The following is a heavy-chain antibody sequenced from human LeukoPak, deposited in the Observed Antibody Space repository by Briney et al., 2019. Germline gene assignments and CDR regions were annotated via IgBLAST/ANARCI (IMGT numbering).Heavy chain of an antibody. Sequence: ASVKVSCKASGYTFTGHYMHWVRQAPGQGLEWMAWINPNTDGTNYAQKFQGRVTMTRDTSISTAYIELSGLTSDDTAVYYCARDVVGGGTAWFDPWGQGTLVTVSS. J-gene: IGHJ5*02. CDR2: INPNTDGT. CDR1: GYTFTGHY. D-gene: IGHD2-21*01. V-gene: IGHV1-2*02. CDR3: ARDVVGGGTAWFDP.